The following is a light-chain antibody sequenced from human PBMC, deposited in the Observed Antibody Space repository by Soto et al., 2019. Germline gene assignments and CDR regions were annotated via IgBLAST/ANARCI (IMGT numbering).Light chain of an antibody. J-gene: IGLJ1*01. Sequence: QSVLTQPASVSGSPGQSITISCTGVNSDSGGYQYASWYQQHPGKAPKLLIFDVTNRPSGVPDRFSGSESGTTAPLTISGLQADDEADFYCSSFGSTSRLEVFGTGTKVTVL. V-gene: IGLV2-14*01. CDR1: NSDSGGYQY. CDR2: DVT. CDR3: SSFGSTSRLEV.